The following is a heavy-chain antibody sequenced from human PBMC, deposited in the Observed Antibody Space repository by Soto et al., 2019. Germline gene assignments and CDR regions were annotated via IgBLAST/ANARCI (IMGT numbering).Heavy chain of an antibody. CDR2: INPSGGST. Sequence: ASVKVSCKASGYTFTSSYMHWVRQAPGQGLEWMGIINPSGGSTSYAQKFQGRVTMTRDTSTSTVYMELSSLRSEDTAVYYCARGTTGSSSWYGYYYYGMDVWGQGTTVTVS. CDR1: GYTFTSSY. J-gene: IGHJ6*02. D-gene: IGHD6-13*01. CDR3: ARGTTGSSSWYGYYYYGMDV. V-gene: IGHV1-46*01.